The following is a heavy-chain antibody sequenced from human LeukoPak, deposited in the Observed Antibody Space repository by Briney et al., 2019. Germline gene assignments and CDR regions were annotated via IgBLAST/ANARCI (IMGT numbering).Heavy chain of an antibody. V-gene: IGHV4-59*08. Sequence: SETLSLTCTVSGGSISSYYWSWIRQPPGKGLEWIGYIYYSGSTNYNPSLKSRVTISVDTSKNQFSLKLSSVTAADTAVYYCARRVYDSSGYLFYYFDYWGQGTLVTVSS. D-gene: IGHD3-22*01. CDR2: IYYSGST. J-gene: IGHJ4*02. CDR3: ARRVYDSSGYLFYYFDY. CDR1: GGSISSYY.